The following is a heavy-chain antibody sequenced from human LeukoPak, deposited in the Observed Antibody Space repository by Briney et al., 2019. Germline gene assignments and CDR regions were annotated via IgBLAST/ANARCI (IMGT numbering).Heavy chain of an antibody. CDR3: ARRRDGYNYRRPTGWGY. D-gene: IGHD5-24*01. J-gene: IGHJ4*02. V-gene: IGHV4-34*01. CDR2: INHSGST. CDR1: GGSFSGYY. Sequence: PSETLSLTCAVYGGSFSGYYWSWIRQPPGKGLEWIGEINHSGSTNYNPSLKSRVTISVDTSKNQFSLKLSSVTAADTAVYYCARRRDGYNYRRPTGWGYWGQGTLVTVSS.